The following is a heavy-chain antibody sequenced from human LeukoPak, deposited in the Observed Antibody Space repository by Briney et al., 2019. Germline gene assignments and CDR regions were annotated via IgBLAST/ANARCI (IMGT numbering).Heavy chain of an antibody. CDR2: ISSSSSTI. CDR3: AKDSDYYHSSGYYYAYFQH. J-gene: IGHJ1*01. V-gene: IGHV3-48*02. Sequence: GRTPRLSSAVSVLTSSTYSMNWVRQAPGTGLEWVSYISSSSSTIYYADSVKGRFTISRDNAKNSLYLQMNSLRDEDTAAYYCAKDSDYYHSSGYYYAYFQHWGQGTLVTVSS. D-gene: IGHD3-22*01. CDR1: VLTSSTYS.